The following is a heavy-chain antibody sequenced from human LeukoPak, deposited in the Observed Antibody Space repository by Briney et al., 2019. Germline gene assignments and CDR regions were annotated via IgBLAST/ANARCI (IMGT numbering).Heavy chain of an antibody. CDR1: GFTFSTYG. D-gene: IGHD6-13*01. J-gene: IGHJ4*02. Sequence: GGSLRLSCAASGFTFSTYGMHWVRQAPGKGLEWVAVISYDGSNKYYADSVKGRFTTSRDNAKNSLYLQMNSLRGEDTAVYYCARDLNARSSFELGYWGQGTLVTVSS. CDR3: ARDLNARSSFELGY. CDR2: ISYDGSNK. V-gene: IGHV3-30*03.